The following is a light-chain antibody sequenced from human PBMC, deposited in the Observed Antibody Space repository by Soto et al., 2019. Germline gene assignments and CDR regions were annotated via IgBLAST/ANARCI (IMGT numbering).Light chain of an antibody. J-gene: IGLJ1*01. CDR1: SSDVGGYNY. CDR3: SSYTSSSTLYV. V-gene: IGLV2-14*01. Sequence: SALTQPSPLSVSPGQSITISCTGTSSDVGGYNYVSWYQQHPGKAPKLMIYDVSNRPSGVSNRFSGSKSGNTASLTISGLQAEDEADYYCSSYTSSSTLYVFGTGTKVTVL. CDR2: DVS.